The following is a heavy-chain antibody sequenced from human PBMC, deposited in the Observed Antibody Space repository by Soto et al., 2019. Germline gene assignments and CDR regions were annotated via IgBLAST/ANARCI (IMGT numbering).Heavy chain of an antibody. CDR3: ARDRRDGYKPFDH. V-gene: IGHV1-69*01. Sequence: QVQLVQSGAEVKKPESSVKVSCKASGGTFGSYAINWVRQAPGQGLEWMGGIIPMYDTIDYAQKFLGRVTITADESTSTAYMEVRSLRSEDTAVYYCARDRRDGYKPFDHWGQGTLVTVSS. D-gene: IGHD5-12*01. CDR1: GGTFGSYA. CDR2: IIPMYDTI. J-gene: IGHJ4*02.